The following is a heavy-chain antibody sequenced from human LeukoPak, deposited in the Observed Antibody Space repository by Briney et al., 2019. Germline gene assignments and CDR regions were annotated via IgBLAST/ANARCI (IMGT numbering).Heavy chain of an antibody. CDR2: IRSKANSYAT. CDR1: GSTFSGSA. CDR3: TRVEIVVVPAAIHYYYYMDV. J-gene: IGHJ6*03. V-gene: IGHV3-73*01. D-gene: IGHD2-2*01. Sequence: GGSLRLSCAASGSTFSGSAMHWVRQASRKGPERVGCIRSKANSYATAYAASVKGRFTISRDDSKNTAYLQMNSLKTEDTAVYYCTRVEIVVVPAAIHYYYYMDVWGKGTTVTVSS.